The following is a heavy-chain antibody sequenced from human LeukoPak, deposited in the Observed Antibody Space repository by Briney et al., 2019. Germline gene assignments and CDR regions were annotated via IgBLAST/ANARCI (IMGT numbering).Heavy chain of an antibody. Sequence: SETLSLTCAVYGGSFSGYYWSWIRQPPGKGLEWIGEINHSGSTNYNPSLKSRVTISVDTSKNQFSLTLRSVTAADTAVYYCARGLGYSSSWYYDYWGQGTLVTVSS. J-gene: IGHJ4*02. CDR1: GGSFSGYY. D-gene: IGHD6-13*01. CDR3: ARGLGYSSSWYYDY. V-gene: IGHV4-34*01. CDR2: INHSGST.